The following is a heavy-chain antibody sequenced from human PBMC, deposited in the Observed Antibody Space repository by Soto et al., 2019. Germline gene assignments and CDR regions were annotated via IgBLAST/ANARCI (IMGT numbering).Heavy chain of an antibody. CDR2: ISSNGGST. D-gene: IGHD1-26*01. J-gene: IGHJ4*02. V-gene: IGHV3-64*04. Sequence: GGSRRLSCSASGFTFSSYAMHWVRQAPGKGLEYVSAISSNGGSTYYADSVKGRFTISRDNSKNTLYLQMNSLRAEDTAVYYCARDGLIRELLYNFDYWGQGTLVTVSS. CDR3: ARDGLIRELLYNFDY. CDR1: GFTFSSYA.